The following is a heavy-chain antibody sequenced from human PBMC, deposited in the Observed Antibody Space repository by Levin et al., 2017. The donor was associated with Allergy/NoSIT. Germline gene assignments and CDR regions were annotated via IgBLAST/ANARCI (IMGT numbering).Heavy chain of an antibody. D-gene: IGHD2-15*01. J-gene: IGHJ4*02. V-gene: IGHV3-48*03. CDR3: ARDLGYCSGGSCYSSGLDH. Sequence: GESLKISCAASGFTFSSYEMNWVRQAPGKGLEWVSYISSSGNIIYYTDSVKGRFTISRDNAKNSLYLQMNSLRAEDTAVYYCARDLGYCSGGSCYSSGLDHWGQGTVVTVSS. CDR2: ISSSGNII. CDR1: GFTFSSYE.